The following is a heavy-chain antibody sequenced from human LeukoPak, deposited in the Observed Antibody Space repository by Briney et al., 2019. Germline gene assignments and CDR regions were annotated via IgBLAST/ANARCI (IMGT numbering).Heavy chain of an antibody. CDR3: ARGPLGGSGSYYMDV. CDR1: GGPISVDY. V-gene: IGHV4-59*01. CDR2: IYYTGRT. Sequence: SETLSLTCIVSGGPISVDYWNWIRQAPGKGLEWIGYIYYTGRTKYNPSLASRLTISIDTSKSQFSLRLSSVTAADTAVYYCARGPLGGSGSYYMDVWGKGTTVTISS. J-gene: IGHJ6*03. D-gene: IGHD3-10*01.